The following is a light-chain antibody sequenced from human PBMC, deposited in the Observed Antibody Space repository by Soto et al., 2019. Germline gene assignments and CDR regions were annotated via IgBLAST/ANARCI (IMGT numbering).Light chain of an antibody. CDR1: QDIGTN. CDR2: EAS. CDR3: QQRRNWPPT. J-gene: IGKJ1*01. V-gene: IGKV3-11*01. Sequence: EIVMTQSPCTLSVSPGERATLSCRASQDIGTNLAWYQQRPGQAPRLLMYEASNRATGVPARFSGSGSGTDFTLTISSLEPEDFAIYYCQQRRNWPPTFGQGTKVDIK.